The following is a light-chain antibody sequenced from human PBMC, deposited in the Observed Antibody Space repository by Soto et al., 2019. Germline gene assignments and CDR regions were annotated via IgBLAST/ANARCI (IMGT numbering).Light chain of an antibody. Sequence: EIVWTQSPATLSLSPGERATLSCRASQSVSSYLAWYQQKPGQAPRLLIYDASNRATGIPARFSGSGSGTDFTLTISSLEPEDFAVYYCQQRSNWPRGLTFGGGTKVEIK. CDR2: DAS. V-gene: IGKV3-11*01. CDR3: QQRSNWPRGLT. CDR1: QSVSSY. J-gene: IGKJ4*01.